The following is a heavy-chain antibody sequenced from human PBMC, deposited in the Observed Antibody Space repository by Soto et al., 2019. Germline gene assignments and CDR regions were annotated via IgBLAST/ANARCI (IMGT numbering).Heavy chain of an antibody. V-gene: IGHV1-3*01. Sequence: GASVKVSCKASGYTFTSYAMHWVRQAPGQRLEWMGWINAGNGNTKYSQKFQGRVTITRDTSARTAYMELSSLRSDDKAVHYRALVPNMSTGGFEAFDIWGQGKMVNGSS. D-gene: IGHD2-8*02. CDR3: ALVPNMSTGGFEAFDI. CDR1: GYTFTSYA. J-gene: IGHJ3*02. CDR2: INAGNGNT.